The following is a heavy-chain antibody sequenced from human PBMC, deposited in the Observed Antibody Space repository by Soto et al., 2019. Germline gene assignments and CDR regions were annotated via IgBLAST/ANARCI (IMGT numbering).Heavy chain of an antibody. CDR3: AKDQITMIVVVIEYFDY. D-gene: IGHD3-22*01. CDR1: GFTFSSYA. Sequence: GGSLRLSCAASGFTFSSYAMSWVRQAPGKGLEWVSAISGSGGSTYYADSVKGRFTISRDNSKNTLYLQMNSLRAEDTAVYYCAKDQITMIVVVIEYFDYWGQGTLVTVSS. V-gene: IGHV3-23*01. J-gene: IGHJ4*02. CDR2: ISGSGGST.